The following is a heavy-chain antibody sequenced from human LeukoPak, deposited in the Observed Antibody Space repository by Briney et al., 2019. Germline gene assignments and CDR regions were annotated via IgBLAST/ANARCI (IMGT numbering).Heavy chain of an antibody. J-gene: IGHJ4*02. CDR3: AGGMTGLRGCGDY. D-gene: IGHD1-20*01. CDR2: INHSGST. CDR1: GGPFSGYY. Sequence: SETLSLTCAVYGGPFSGYYWSWIRQPPGKGLEWIGEINHSGSTNYNPSLKSRVTISVDRSKNQFSLKLSSVTAAETAVYYCAGGMTGLRGCGDYWGQGTLVTVSS. V-gene: IGHV4-34*01.